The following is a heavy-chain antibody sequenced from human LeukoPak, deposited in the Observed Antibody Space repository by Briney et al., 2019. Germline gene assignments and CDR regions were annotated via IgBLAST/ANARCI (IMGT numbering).Heavy chain of an antibody. CDR2: ISGSGGST. D-gene: IGHD3-9*01. J-gene: IGHJ4*02. V-gene: IGHV3-23*01. CDR1: GFTFSSYA. Sequence: GGSLRLSCAASGFTFSSYAMSWVRQAPGKGLEWVSAISGSGGSTYYADSVKGRFTISRDSSKNTLYLQMNSLRAEDTAVYYCAKDRVSYDILTGYPHDYWGQGTLVTVSS. CDR3: AKDRVSYDILTGYPHDY.